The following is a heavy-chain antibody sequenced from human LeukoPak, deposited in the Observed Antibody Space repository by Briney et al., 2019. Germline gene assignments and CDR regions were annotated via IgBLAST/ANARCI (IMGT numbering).Heavy chain of an antibody. CDR3: ARGLDKTFWYFDL. CDR1: GGSLSGYY. Sequence: SETLSLTCVVSGGSLSGYYWGWIRQPPGKGLEWIGEIHHTGATTSNPSLKRRVSLSLDTSRNQLSLRLISVTAADTGLYFCARGLDKTFWYFDLWGRGTLVTVSS. CDR2: IHHTGAT. V-gene: IGHV4-34*01. D-gene: IGHD3-9*01. J-gene: IGHJ2*01.